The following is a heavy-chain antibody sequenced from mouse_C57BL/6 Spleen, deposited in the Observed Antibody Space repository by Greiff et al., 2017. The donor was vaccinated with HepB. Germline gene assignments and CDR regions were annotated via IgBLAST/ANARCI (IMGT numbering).Heavy chain of an antibody. CDR2: IWSGGST. Sequence: VKLMESGPGLVQPSQSLSITCTVSGFSLTSYGVHWVRQSPGKGLEWLGVIWSGGSTDYNAAFISRLSISKDNSKSQVFFKMNSLQADDTAIYYCARTSNYYGRGYYAMDYWGQGTSVTVSS. V-gene: IGHV2-2*01. J-gene: IGHJ4*01. CDR3: ARTSNYYGRGYYAMDY. D-gene: IGHD1-1*01. CDR1: GFSLTSYG.